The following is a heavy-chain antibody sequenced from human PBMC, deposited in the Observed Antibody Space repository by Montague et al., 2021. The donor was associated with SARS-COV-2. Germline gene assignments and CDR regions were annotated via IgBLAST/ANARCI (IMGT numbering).Heavy chain of an antibody. CDR1: GDSVSSHSAT. V-gene: IGHV6-1*01. CDR3: TSGREGNYNVMDV. D-gene: IGHD1-1*01. J-gene: IGHJ6*02. CDR2: TYYRSKWYN. Sequence: CVISGDSVSSHSATWNWVRQSPSRGLEWLGRTYYRSKWYNDYAVSVRGRVTINPDTSKNQFSLQLNSVTPEDTAIYYCTSGREGNYNVMDVWGQGTTVTVSS.